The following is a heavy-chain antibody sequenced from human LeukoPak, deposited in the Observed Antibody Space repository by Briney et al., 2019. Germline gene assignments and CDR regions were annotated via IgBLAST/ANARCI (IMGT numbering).Heavy chain of an antibody. CDR2: IYTIGST. J-gene: IGHJ4*02. Sequence: SETLSLTCTVSGDSISSYYWSWIRQSPGKGLEWIGYIYTIGSTNYNPSLKSRVTISVDTSQNQFSLKLTSVTAADTAVYYCASLHYYDSSGYYPLDYWGQGTLVTVSS. CDR3: ASLHYYDSSGYYPLDY. V-gene: IGHV4-4*08. D-gene: IGHD3-22*01. CDR1: GDSISSYY.